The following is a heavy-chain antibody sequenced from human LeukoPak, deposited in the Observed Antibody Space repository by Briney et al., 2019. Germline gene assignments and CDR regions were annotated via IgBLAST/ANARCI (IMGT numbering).Heavy chain of an antibody. V-gene: IGHV3-30*02. Sequence: GRSLRLSCAASGFTFSSYGMHWVRQAPGKGLEWVAFIRYDGSNKYYADSVKGRFTISRDNSKNTLYLQMNSLRAEDTAVYYCAKEGSNARYSSSWYHAGIDYWGQGTLVTVSS. CDR3: AKEGSNARYSSSWYHAGIDY. J-gene: IGHJ4*02. D-gene: IGHD6-13*01. CDR1: GFTFSSYG. CDR2: IRYDGSNK.